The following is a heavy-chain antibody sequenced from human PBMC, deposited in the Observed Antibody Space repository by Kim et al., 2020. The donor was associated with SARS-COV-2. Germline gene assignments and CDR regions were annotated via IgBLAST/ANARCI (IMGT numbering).Heavy chain of an antibody. V-gene: IGHV5-51*01. Sequence: YSPSFQGQVTISADKSISTDYLQWSDLKATDTAIYYCARHGDGYAYSFDFWGQGALVTVSS. D-gene: IGHD5-12*01. CDR3: ARHGDGYAYSFDF. J-gene: IGHJ4*02.